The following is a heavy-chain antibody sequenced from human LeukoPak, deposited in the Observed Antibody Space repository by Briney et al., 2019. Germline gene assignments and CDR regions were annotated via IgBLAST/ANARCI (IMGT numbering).Heavy chain of an antibody. Sequence: GGSLRLSCAASGFTFDDYAMHSVRQAPGKGLGWVSGICWNSGRIGYADSVKGRFTISRDNAKNSLYLQMNSLRAEDTALYYCAKDMGSSGWYGGAFDYWGQGTLVTVSS. CDR1: GFTFDDYA. CDR3: AKDMGSSGWYGGAFDY. V-gene: IGHV3-9*01. J-gene: IGHJ4*02. CDR2: ICWNSGRI. D-gene: IGHD6-19*01.